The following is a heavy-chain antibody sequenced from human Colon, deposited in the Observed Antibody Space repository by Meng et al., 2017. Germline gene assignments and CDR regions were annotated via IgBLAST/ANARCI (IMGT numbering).Heavy chain of an antibody. J-gene: IGHJ4*01. CDR1: GYSFFGYW. CDR2: VYPDDSKT. V-gene: IGHV5-51*01. CDR3: ARLSCSIELSKTCLDY. D-gene: IGHD5-24*01. Sequence: GESLKISCKGSGYSFFGYWIGWVRQMPGKGLEWMGMVYPDDSKTRYSPTFQGQVTMSVDKSISTAYLQWGSLEASDTAMYFCARLSCSIELSKTCLDYWGHGTRVTVSS.